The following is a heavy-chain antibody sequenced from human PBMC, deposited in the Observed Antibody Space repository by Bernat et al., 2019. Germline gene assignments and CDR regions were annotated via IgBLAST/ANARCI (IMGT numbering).Heavy chain of an antibody. Sequence: VQLQEEGEGLVKPSETLGRRGEGEGEGISSGYYWGWRGKRKGKGLEGIGSIYHSGSTYYNPSLKSRVTISVDTSKNQFSLKLSSVTAADTAVYYCARAPAQRGELRGLNWFDPWGQGTLVTVSS. CDR2: IYHSGST. V-gene: IGHV4-38-2*01. CDR1: GEGISSGYY. CDR3: ARAPAQRGELRGLNWFDP. D-gene: IGHD1-26*01. J-gene: IGHJ5*02.